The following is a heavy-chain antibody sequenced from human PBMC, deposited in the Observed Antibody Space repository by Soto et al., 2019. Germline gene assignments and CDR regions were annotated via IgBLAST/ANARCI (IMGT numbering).Heavy chain of an antibody. CDR3: AKDGYCSSTSCPTAYYYGMDV. CDR2: ISGSGGST. D-gene: IGHD2-2*03. Sequence: GGSLRLSCAASGFTFSSYAMSWVRQAPGKGLEWVSAISGSGGSTYYADSVKGRFTISRDNSKNTLYLQMNSLRAEDTAVYYCAKDGYCSSTSCPTAYYYGMDVWGQGTTVTVSS. CDR1: GFTFSSYA. J-gene: IGHJ6*02. V-gene: IGHV3-23*01.